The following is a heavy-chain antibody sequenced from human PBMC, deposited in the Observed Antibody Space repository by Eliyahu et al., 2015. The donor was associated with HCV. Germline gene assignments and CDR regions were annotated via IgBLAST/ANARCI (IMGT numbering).Heavy chain of an antibody. CDR1: GFTFSCSX. D-gene: IGHD3-10*01. CDR3: ARFYGSGSFSPRWFFGMDV. Sequence: EVQVVESGGGLVQPGGSLRLSCAASGFTFSCSXLRWVRQAPGKGVGWGANIKQXGSERYYVDSVKGRFTISRDNAKNSVYLQMNSLRAEDTAVYYCARFYGSGSFSPRWFFGMDVWGQGTTVTVSS. V-gene: IGHV3-7*01. J-gene: IGHJ6*02. CDR2: IKQXGSER.